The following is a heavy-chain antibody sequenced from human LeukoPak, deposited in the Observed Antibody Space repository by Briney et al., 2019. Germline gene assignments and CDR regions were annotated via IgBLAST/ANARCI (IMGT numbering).Heavy chain of an antibody. CDR2: ISSTSSYT. D-gene: IGHD1-1*01. Sequence: GGSLRLSCAASGFIFSDYYMSWIRQAPGKGLEWVSYISSTSSYTAYADSVKGRFTISRDNAKNSLYLQMNSLRAEDTAVYFCAKATNTGTGTPALATDYRGQGTLVTVSS. V-gene: IGHV3-11*05. CDR3: AKATNTGTGTPALATDY. J-gene: IGHJ4*02. CDR1: GFIFSDYY.